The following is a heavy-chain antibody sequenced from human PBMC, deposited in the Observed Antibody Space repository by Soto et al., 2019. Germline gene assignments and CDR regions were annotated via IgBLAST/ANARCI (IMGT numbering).Heavy chain of an antibody. CDR1: GFTFGEYA. V-gene: IGHV3-49*04. D-gene: IGHD5-12*01. CDR2: IRSKAYGGTT. J-gene: IGHJ4*02. Sequence: GGSLRLACTASGFTFGEYAMSWVRQAPGKGREWVGFIRSKAYGGTTEYAASVKGRFTISRDDSKSIAYLQMNSLKTEDAAVYYCTRVASYDYWGQGTLVTVSS. CDR3: TRVASYDY.